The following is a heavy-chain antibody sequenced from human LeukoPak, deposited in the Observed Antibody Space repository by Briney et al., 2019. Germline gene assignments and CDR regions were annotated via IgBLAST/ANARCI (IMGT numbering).Heavy chain of an antibody. CDR1: GFTFSSYA. CDR2: ISSAGST. Sequence: GGSLRLSCAASGFTFSSYAMSWVRQAPGKGLEWVSSISSAGSTFYADSVKGRFTISRDNAKNSLYLQMNSLRAEDTAVYYCVGYSSSWYVVDYYYGLDVWGQGTTVTVSS. CDR3: VGYSSSWYVVDYYYGLDV. J-gene: IGHJ6*02. D-gene: IGHD6-13*01. V-gene: IGHV3-23*01.